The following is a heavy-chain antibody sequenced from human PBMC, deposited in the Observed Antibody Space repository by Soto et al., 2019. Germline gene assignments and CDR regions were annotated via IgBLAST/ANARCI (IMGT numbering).Heavy chain of an antibody. D-gene: IGHD1-7*01. CDR2: MNPNSGNT. CDR3: ARGRIGTGTTRFAYY. V-gene: IGHV1-8*01. J-gene: IGHJ4*02. CDR1: GYTFTSYD. Sequence: QVQLVQSGAEVKKPGASVKVSCKASGYTFTSYDINWERQATEQGLEWMGWMNPNSGNTGSAQKFQGRVTMTRNTSISTAYMELSSLRSEDTAVYYCARGRIGTGTTRFAYYWGQGTLVTVSS.